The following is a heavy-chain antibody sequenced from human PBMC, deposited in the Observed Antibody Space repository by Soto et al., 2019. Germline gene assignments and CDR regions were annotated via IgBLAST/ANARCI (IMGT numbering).Heavy chain of an antibody. D-gene: IGHD3-22*01. J-gene: IGHJ5*02. CDR2: ISSSSNYI. CDR3: AREQGGYCVS. CDR1: GFSFSSYT. Sequence: LRLSCAASGFSFSSYTMNWVRQAPGKGLEWVSSISSSSNYIYYADSVKGRFSISRDNAENSLYLQMNSLRAEDTALYYCAREQGGYCVSWGQGTLVTVSS. V-gene: IGHV3-21*01.